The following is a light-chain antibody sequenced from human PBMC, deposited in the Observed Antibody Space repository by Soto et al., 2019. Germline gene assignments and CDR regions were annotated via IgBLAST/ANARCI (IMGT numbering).Light chain of an antibody. V-gene: IGKV1-5*01. Sequence: DVQLTQSPSTLSASVGDRVTITCRASQIISSRLAWYQQKPGKAPKFLLYDASSLESAVPSRFSGSGSGTEFTLTISSLQPDDFAIYYCQQYNSYPYTFGQGTKLEIK. CDR2: DAS. CDR3: QQYNSYPYT. J-gene: IGKJ2*01. CDR1: QIISSR.